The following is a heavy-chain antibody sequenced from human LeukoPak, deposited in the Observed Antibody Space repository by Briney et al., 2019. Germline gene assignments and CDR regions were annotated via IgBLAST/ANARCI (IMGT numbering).Heavy chain of an antibody. CDR1: GYTFTTYD. Sequence: GASVKVSCKASGYTFTTYDINWVRQATGQGLEWLGWMNPNSGNTGYAQKFQGRVTMTRNISITTAYMELSNLRSEDTAVYYCARERGFGELLHFDYWGQGTLVTVSS. CDR2: MNPNSGNT. V-gene: IGHV1-8*01. J-gene: IGHJ4*02. D-gene: IGHD3-10*01. CDR3: ARERGFGELLHFDY.